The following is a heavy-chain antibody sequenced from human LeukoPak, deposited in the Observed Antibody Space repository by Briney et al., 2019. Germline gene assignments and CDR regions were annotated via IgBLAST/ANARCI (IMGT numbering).Heavy chain of an antibody. V-gene: IGHV3-21*01. D-gene: IGHD2-21*01. CDR2: ISSSSSYI. J-gene: IGHJ6*03. CDR3: ARGGGDCPSPLCYMDV. Sequence: GGSLRLSCAASGFTFSSYSMNWVREDPGRGREGVSSISSSSSYIYYADSVKGRFTISRDNAKNSLYLQMNSLRAEDTAVYYCARGGGDCPSPLCYMDVWGKGTTVTVSS. CDR1: GFTFSSYS.